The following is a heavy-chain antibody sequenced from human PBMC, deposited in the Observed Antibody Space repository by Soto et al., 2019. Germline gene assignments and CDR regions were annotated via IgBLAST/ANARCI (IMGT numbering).Heavy chain of an antibody. Sequence: ASVKVSCKASGYTFTGYYMHWVRQAPGQGLEWMGWINPNSGGTNYAQKFQGWVTMTRDTSISTAYMELSRLRSDDTAVYCCARDRGWIAAYCFDYWGQGTLVTVSS. CDR3: ARDRGWIAAYCFDY. V-gene: IGHV1-2*04. CDR2: INPNSGGT. J-gene: IGHJ4*02. D-gene: IGHD6-6*01. CDR1: GYTFTGYY.